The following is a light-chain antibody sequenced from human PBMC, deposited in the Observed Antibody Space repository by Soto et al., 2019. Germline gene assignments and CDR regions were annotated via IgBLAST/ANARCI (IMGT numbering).Light chain of an antibody. CDR3: AACADSVSGVV. CDR2: KNN. Sequence: QSVLIQAPSASGTPGQRVTISCSGSSSNIGSNYVYWYQKLPGTAPKLLIYKNNQRPSGVPDRFSGSKSGTSASLAISGLWSDDEADYYCAACADSVSGVVFGGGTKLTVL. CDR1: SSNIGSNY. J-gene: IGLJ2*01. V-gene: IGLV1-47*03.